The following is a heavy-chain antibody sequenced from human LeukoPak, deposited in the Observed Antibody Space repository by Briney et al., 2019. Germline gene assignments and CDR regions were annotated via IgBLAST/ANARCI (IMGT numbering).Heavy chain of an antibody. CDR2: IKSKTDGGTT. CDR3: TTDLRVPAAILYYYYYGMDV. D-gene: IGHD2-2*02. J-gene: IGHJ6*02. Sequence: GGSLRLSCAASGFTFSNAWMSWVRQAPGEGLEWVGRIKSKTDGGTTDYAAPVKGRFTISRDDSKNTLYLQMNSLKTEDTAVYYCTTDLRVPAAILYYYYYGMDVWGQGTTVTVSS. CDR1: GFTFSNAW. V-gene: IGHV3-15*01.